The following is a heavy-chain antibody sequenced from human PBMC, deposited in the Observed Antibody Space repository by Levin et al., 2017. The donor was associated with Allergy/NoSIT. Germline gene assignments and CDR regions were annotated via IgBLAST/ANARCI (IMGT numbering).Heavy chain of an antibody. Sequence: PSETLSLTCTVSGGSISSGASYWSWIRQPPGKGLDWIGYIYYTGSTYYNPSLKSRVTISVDTSNNQFSLKLSSVTAADTAMYYCARGDYYFYYYMDVWGKGTTVTVSS. CDR2: IYYTGST. CDR3: ARGDYYFYYYMDV. V-gene: IGHV4-31*03. CDR1: GGSISSGASY. J-gene: IGHJ6*03.